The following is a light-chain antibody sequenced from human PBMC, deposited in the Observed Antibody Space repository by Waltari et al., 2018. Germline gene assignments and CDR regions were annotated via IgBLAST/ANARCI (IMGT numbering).Light chain of an antibody. CDR3: QNHERLPAT. CDR2: AAS. J-gene: IGKJ1*01. Sequence: EVVLTQSPGTLSLSPGERATLSCRASQSVNKYLAWYQQRPGQAHRLLIYAASTRATGGPDRFSGSGFGKDFSLTISRLEPEDFAVYFCQNHERLPATFGQGTKVEIK. CDR1: QSVNKY. V-gene: IGKV3-20*01.